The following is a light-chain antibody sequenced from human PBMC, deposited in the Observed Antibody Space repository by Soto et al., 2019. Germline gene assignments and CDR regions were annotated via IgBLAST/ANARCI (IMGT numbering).Light chain of an antibody. Sequence: EIVLTQSPGTLSLSPGERATLSCRVSQSFSSSYLAWYQQKPGQAPRLLIYGASSRATGIPDRFSGSGSGTDITLTISSLEPEDFAVYYCQHYGSALFTFGPGTKVDVK. CDR3: QHYGSALFT. CDR1: QSFSSSY. V-gene: IGKV3-20*01. J-gene: IGKJ3*01. CDR2: GAS.